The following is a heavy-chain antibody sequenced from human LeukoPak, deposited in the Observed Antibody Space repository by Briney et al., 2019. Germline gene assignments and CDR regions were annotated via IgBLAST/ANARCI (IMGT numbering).Heavy chain of an antibody. J-gene: IGHJ4*02. CDR2: ISGSGGST. CDR1: GFTFSSYA. CDR3: AKDLSGSIGGY. V-gene: IGHV3-23*01. D-gene: IGHD3-16*01. Sequence: GGSLRLSCAASGFTFSSYAMSWVRQAPGKGLEWASAISGSGGSTYYADSVKGRFTISRDNSKNTLYLQMNSLRAEDTAVYYCAKDLSGSIGGYWGQGTLVTVSP.